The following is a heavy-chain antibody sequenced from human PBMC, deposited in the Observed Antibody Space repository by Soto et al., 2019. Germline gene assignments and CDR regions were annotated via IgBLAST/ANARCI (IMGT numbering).Heavy chain of an antibody. Sequence: QVQLVESGGGVVQPGRSLRLSCAASGFTFSSYGMHWVRQAPGKGLEWVAVISYDGSNKYYADSVKGRFTISRDNSXNXLXXRMNSLRAEDTAVYYCATRAYCGGDCYFPPQRFDYWGQGTLVTVSS. CDR1: GFTFSSYG. V-gene: IGHV3-30*03. J-gene: IGHJ4*02. D-gene: IGHD2-21*02. CDR3: ATRAYCGGDCYFPPQRFDY. CDR2: ISYDGSNK.